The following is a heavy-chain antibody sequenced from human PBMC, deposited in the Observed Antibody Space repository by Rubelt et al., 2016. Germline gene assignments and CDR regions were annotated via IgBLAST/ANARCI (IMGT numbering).Heavy chain of an antibody. D-gene: IGHD5-18*01. J-gene: IGHJ4*02. CDR1: GASISSRSYF. Sequence: QLQLQESGPGLVKPSETPSLTCTVSGASISSRSYFWGWIRQPPGKGLEWIGSTQYSGSTYYNAVLKSRATISVDTSKSEFSLKLGSVTAADTAVDYCARHPTALDIYYFDYWGQGTLVTVSS. CDR3: ARHPTALDIYYFDY. V-gene: IGHV4-39*01. CDR2: TQYSGST.